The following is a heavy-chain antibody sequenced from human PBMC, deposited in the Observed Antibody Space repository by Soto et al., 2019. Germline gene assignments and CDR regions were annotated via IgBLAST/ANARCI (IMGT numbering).Heavy chain of an antibody. CDR3: AREYCSGGSCYGPDY. CDR1: GYTFTSYG. CDR2: ISAYNSNT. D-gene: IGHD2-15*01. J-gene: IGHJ4*02. V-gene: IGHV1-18*01. Sequence: ASVKVSCKASGYTFTSYGISWVRQAPGQGLEWMAWISAYNSNTNYAQKFQGRVTMTTDTSTSTAYMELRSPRSDDTAVYYCAREYCSGGSCYGPDYWGQGTLVTVSS.